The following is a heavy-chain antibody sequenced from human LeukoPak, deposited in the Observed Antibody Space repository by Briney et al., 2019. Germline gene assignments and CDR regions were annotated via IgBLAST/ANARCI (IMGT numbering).Heavy chain of an antibody. CDR2: ISAYNGNT. V-gene: IGHV1-18*01. D-gene: IGHD3-10*01. Sequence: ASVTVSCKASGYTFTSYGISWVRQAPGQGLEWMGWISAYNGNTNYAQKLQGRVTMTTDTSTSTAYMELRSLRSDDTAVYYCAREDLWFGELSYFDYWGQGTLVTVSS. J-gene: IGHJ4*02. CDR1: GYTFTSYG. CDR3: AREDLWFGELSYFDY.